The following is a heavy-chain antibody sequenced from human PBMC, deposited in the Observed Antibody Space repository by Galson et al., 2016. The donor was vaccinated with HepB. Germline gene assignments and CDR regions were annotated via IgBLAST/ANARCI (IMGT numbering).Heavy chain of an antibody. Sequence: SLRLSCAGSGFTFRNYGMHWVRQAPGKGLEWVAVISYDESIKYYADPGKGRFTISRDNSKNTLYLQMSSLGAEDTAVYYCATNEDGYNYFLYWGRGNLVTVSS. J-gene: IGHJ4*02. V-gene: IGHV3-30*03. D-gene: IGHD5-24*01. CDR3: ATNEDGYNYFLY. CDR2: ISYDESIK. CDR1: GFTFRNYG.